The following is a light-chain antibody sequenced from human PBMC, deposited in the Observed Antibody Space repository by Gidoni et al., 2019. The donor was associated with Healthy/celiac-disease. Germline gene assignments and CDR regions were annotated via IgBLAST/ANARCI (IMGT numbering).Light chain of an antibody. V-gene: IGKV3-20*01. Sequence: VLTQSPGTLSLSPGERATPSCRASQSVSSSYLAWYQQKPGQAPRLLIYGASSRATGIPDRFSGSGSGTDFTLTISRLEPEDFAVYYCQQYGSSLITFGQGTRLEIK. CDR3: QQYGSSLIT. J-gene: IGKJ5*01. CDR1: QSVSSSY. CDR2: GAS.